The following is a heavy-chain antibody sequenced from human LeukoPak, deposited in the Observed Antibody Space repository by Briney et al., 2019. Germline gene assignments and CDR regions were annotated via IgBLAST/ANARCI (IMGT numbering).Heavy chain of an antibody. CDR3: VRDGLRYYGMDV. Sequence: PGGSLRLSCAASGFTFSSYWMHWVRQAPGKGLVWVSRINSDGSGTTYADSVKGRFTISRDNAKNTLYLQMNSLRAGDTAVYYCVRDGLRYYGMDVWGQGTTVTVSS. CDR2: INSDGSGT. CDR1: GFTFSSYW. V-gene: IGHV3-74*01. J-gene: IGHJ6*02.